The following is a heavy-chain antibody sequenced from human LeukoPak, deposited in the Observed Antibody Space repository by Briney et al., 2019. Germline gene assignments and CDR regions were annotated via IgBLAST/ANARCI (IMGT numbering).Heavy chain of an antibody. CDR1: GFXFSSYA. Sequence: GGSLRLSCAASGFXFSSYAISWVRQAPGKGLEWVSAISGSGGSTYYADSVKGRFTISRDNSKNTLYLQLNSLRAEDTAVFYCAKRDSGSYSHFDSWGQGTLVTVSS. D-gene: IGHD1-26*01. CDR3: AKRDSGSYSHFDS. V-gene: IGHV3-23*01. CDR2: ISGSGGST. J-gene: IGHJ4*02.